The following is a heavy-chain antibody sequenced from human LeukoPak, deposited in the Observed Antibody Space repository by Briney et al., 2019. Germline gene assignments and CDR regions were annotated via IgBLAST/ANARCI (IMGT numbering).Heavy chain of an antibody. CDR3: ARDKSVGATSFDY. Sequence: GSSVKVSYKASGGTFSSYAISWVRQAPGQGLEWMGGIIPIFGTANYAQKFQGRVTITADESTSTAYMELSSLRSEDTAVYYCARDKSVGATSFDYWGQGTLVTVSS. D-gene: IGHD1-26*01. CDR1: GGTFSSYA. V-gene: IGHV1-69*01. CDR2: IIPIFGTA. J-gene: IGHJ4*02.